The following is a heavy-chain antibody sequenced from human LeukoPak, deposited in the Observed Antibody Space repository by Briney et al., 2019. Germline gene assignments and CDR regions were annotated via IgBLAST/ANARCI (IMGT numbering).Heavy chain of an antibody. CDR1: GFTFRSYN. CDR3: ASGVNYFDY. Sequence: GGSLRLSCAPSGFTFRSYNMKWVRQAPGKGLEWVSSISSRSSYIFYADSVKGRFTISRDNAKKSLYLQMNSLRAEDTAVYYCASGVNYFDYWGQGTLVTVSS. J-gene: IGHJ4*02. D-gene: IGHD3-3*01. CDR2: ISSRSSYI. V-gene: IGHV3-21*01.